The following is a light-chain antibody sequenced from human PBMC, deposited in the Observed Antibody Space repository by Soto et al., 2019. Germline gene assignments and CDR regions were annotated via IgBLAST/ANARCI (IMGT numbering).Light chain of an antibody. Sequence: QSALVQAASVSGSPGQSITISCTGTSSDVGSYNYVSWYQQHPGKAPKLMIYEVSDRPSGISNRFSGSKSGNTASLTISGLQTEDEADYYCSSYTSSSTLFGTGTKVTVL. CDR1: SSDVGSYNY. J-gene: IGLJ1*01. V-gene: IGLV2-14*01. CDR3: SSYTSSSTL. CDR2: EVS.